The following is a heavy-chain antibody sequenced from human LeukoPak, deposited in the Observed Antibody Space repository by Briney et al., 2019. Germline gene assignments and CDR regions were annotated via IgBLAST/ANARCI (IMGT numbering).Heavy chain of an antibody. V-gene: IGHV3-23*01. D-gene: IGHD2-21*02. CDR3: AKDLEEIWVTWYFDL. J-gene: IGHJ2*01. CDR2: LSGSGGST. CDR1: GFTFSSYA. Sequence: PGGSLRLSCAASGFTFSSYAMSWVRQAPGKGLEWVSALSGSGGSTYYADSVKGRFTISRDNSKNTLYLQMNSLRAEDTAVYYCAKDLEEIWVTWYFDLWGRGTLVTVSS.